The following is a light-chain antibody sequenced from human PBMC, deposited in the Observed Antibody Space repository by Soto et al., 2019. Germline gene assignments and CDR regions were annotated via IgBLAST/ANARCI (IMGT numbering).Light chain of an antibody. Sequence: AIQLTQSPSSLSASVGDRVSITCRASQGLRSALAWYQQKPGKPPKILIYDASSLQSGVPSRFSGSESGTDCTLTISILQPEDFATYYCQQLNSYPFTFGQGTRLEIK. J-gene: IGKJ5*01. V-gene: IGKV1-13*02. CDR3: QQLNSYPFT. CDR1: QGLRSA. CDR2: DAS.